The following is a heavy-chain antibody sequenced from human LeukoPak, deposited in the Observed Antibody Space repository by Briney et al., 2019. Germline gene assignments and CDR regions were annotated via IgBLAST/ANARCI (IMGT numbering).Heavy chain of an antibody. J-gene: IGHJ4*02. CDR1: GFTFSSYA. V-gene: IGHV3-64*01. CDR3: ARVRSGWYYLDY. D-gene: IGHD6-19*01. Sequence: GGSLRLSCAASGFTFSSYAMHWVRQAPGKGLEYVSAISSNGGSTYYANSVKGRFTISRDNSKNTLYLQMGSLRAEDMAVYYCARVRSGWYYLDYWGQGTLVTVSS. CDR2: ISSNGGST.